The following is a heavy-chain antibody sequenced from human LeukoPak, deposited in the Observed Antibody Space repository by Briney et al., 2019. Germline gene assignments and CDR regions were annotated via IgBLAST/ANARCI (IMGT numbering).Heavy chain of an antibody. Sequence: SVKVSCKAPGGTFSSYAISWVRQAPGQGLEWMGGIIPIFGTANYAQKFQGRVTITADESTSTAYMELSSLRSEDTAVYYCAREKYGGQATFDYWGQGTLVTVSS. J-gene: IGHJ4*02. CDR3: AREKYGGQATFDY. D-gene: IGHD4/OR15-4a*01. CDR2: IIPIFGTA. V-gene: IGHV1-69*01. CDR1: GGTFSSYA.